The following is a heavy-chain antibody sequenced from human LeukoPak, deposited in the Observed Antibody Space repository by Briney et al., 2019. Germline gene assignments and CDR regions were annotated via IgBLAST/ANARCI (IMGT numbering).Heavy chain of an antibody. V-gene: IGHV3-23*01. Sequence: GGSLRLSCAASGFTFSSYGMSWVRRAPGEGLEWVSGILGLGGASRTYYADSVKGRFTIPRDNSKNTLYLQMNSLRAEDTAVYYCAHGTMYQLDYWGQGTLVTVSS. CDR2: ILGLGGASRT. CDR1: GFTFSSYG. D-gene: IGHD2-2*01. CDR3: AHGTMYQLDY. J-gene: IGHJ4*02.